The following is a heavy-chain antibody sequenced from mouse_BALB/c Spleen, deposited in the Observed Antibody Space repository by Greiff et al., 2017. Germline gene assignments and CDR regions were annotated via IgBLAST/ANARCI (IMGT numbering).Heavy chain of an antibody. V-gene: IGHV5-12-2*01. CDR2: ISNGGGST. Sequence: EVHLVESGGGLVQPGGSLKLSCAASGFTFSSYTMSWVRQTPEKRLEWVAYISNGGGSTYYPDTVKGRFTISRDNAKNTLYLQMSSLKSEDTAMYYCARRGLYGSSLWYFDVWGAGTTVTVSS. CDR1: GFTFSSYT. J-gene: IGHJ1*01. CDR3: ARRGLYGSSLWYFDV. D-gene: IGHD1-1*01.